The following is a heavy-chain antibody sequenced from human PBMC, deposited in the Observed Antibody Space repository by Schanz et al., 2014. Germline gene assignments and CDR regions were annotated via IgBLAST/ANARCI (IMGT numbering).Heavy chain of an antibody. CDR1: GGTFSTYT. Sequence: QVQLVQSGAEVKKPGSSVKVSCKASGGTFSTYTISWVRQAPGQGLEWMGRIVPIAGITNYAQRFQGRVTITADKPSDTAYMELSSLRSEDPAVYYCAREVGLYDRGWFDPWGQGTLVTVSA. D-gene: IGHD3-22*01. CDR2: IVPIAGIT. CDR3: AREVGLYDRGWFDP. V-gene: IGHV1-69*08. J-gene: IGHJ5*02.